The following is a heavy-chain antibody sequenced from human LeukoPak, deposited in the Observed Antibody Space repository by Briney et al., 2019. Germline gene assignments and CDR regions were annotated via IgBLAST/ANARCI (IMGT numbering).Heavy chain of an antibody. CDR1: GFTFDDYA. D-gene: IGHD1-26*01. CDR2: ISWNSGSI. Sequence: GRSLRLSCAASGFTFDDYAMHWVRQAPGKGLEWVSGISWNSGSIGYADSVKGRFTISRDNAKNSLYLQMNSLRAEDTAVYYCASISGSYYHWGQGTLVTVSS. V-gene: IGHV3-9*01. J-gene: IGHJ5*02. CDR3: ASISGSYYH.